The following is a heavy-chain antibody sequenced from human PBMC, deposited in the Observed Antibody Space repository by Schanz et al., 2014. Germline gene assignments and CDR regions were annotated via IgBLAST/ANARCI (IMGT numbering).Heavy chain of an antibody. CDR1: GFNFSDYA. D-gene: IGHD1-1*01. CDR3: VRDRRNADLDY. Sequence: EVHLLESGGGLVPPGGSLRLSCAASGFNFSDYAMCWVRQAPGKGLEWVSAISGGGGTTYYTDTVKGRFTISRDNSKSTLYLQMNSLRAEDTALYYCVRDRRNADLDYWGQGTLVTVSS. CDR2: ISGGGGTT. V-gene: IGHV3-23*01. J-gene: IGHJ4*02.